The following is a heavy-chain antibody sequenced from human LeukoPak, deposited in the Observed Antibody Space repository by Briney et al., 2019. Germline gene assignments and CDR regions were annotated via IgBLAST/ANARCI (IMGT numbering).Heavy chain of an antibody. D-gene: IGHD6-13*01. Sequence: GGSLRLSCAASGFTFSSYAMSWVRQAPGKGLEWVSAISGSGGSTYYADSVKGRFTISRDNSKNTLYLQMNSLRAEDTAVYYCAKTPYSSSWRPRNDAFDIWGQGTTVTVSS. V-gene: IGHV3-23*01. CDR3: AKTPYSSSWRPRNDAFDI. CDR2: ISGSGGST. J-gene: IGHJ3*02. CDR1: GFTFSSYA.